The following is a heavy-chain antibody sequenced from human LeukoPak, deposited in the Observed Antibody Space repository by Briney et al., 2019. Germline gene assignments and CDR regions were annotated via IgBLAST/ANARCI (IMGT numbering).Heavy chain of an antibody. CDR3: ATASHAVWNGFHDAFDM. J-gene: IGHJ3*02. D-gene: IGHD3-3*01. CDR1: GFDFTTHS. Sequence: GGSLRLSCAVSGFDFTTHSMNWVRQAPGKGLEWLAYISRSSGSIYYTDSVKGRFTISRDNDKNSLYLQMKSLRAEDTALYFCATASHAVWNGFHDAFDMXXXGTMVTVAS. V-gene: IGHV3-48*01. CDR2: ISRSSGSI.